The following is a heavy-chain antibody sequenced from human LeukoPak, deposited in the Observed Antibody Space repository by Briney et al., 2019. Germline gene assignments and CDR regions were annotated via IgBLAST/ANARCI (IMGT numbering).Heavy chain of an antibody. V-gene: IGHV1-2*02. CDR1: AYIFTGYY. J-gene: IGHJ4*02. CDR3: AIIAAAGYFDY. D-gene: IGHD6-13*01. Sequence: VASVKVSCKASAYIFTGYYIHWVRQAPGQGLEWMGWINPNSAGTNYGQKFQGRVTMTRDTSISTAYMELSRLRSDDTAVYYCAIIAAAGYFDYWGQGTLVTVSS. CDR2: INPNSAGT.